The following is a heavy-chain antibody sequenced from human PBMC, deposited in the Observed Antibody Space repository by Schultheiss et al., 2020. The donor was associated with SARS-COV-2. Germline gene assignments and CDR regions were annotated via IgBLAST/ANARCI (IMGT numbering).Heavy chain of an antibody. CDR2: IWYDGSNK. CDR3: AKGPWTTVLTIFFDY. Sequence: GGSLRLSCAASGFTFSSYGMHWVRQAPGKGLEWVAVIWYDGSNKYYADSVKGRFTISRDNSKNTLYLQMNSLRAEDTAVYYCAKGPWTTVLTIFFDYWGQGTLVTVSS. V-gene: IGHV3-33*06. J-gene: IGHJ4*02. CDR1: GFTFSSYG. D-gene: IGHD4-23*01.